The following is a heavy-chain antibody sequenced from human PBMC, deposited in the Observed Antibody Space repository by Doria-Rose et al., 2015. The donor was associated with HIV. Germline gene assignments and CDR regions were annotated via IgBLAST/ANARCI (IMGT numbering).Heavy chain of an antibody. Sequence: VQLQESGGGLVQPGGSLRLSCAASGFIFTKYWMTWVRQAPGKGLEWVANIKEDGSEKHYVDFVKGRFTVSRDNAKTSLYLQMNSLRAEDTAVYYCARGSYARESWGQGTLVTVSS. CDR1: GFIFTKYW. V-gene: IGHV3-7*05. CDR3: ARGSYARES. J-gene: IGHJ5*02. CDR2: IKEDGSEK. D-gene: IGHD2-2*01.